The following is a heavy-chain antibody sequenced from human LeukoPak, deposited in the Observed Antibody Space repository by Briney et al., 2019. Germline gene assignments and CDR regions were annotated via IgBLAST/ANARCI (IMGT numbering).Heavy chain of an antibody. V-gene: IGHV3-20*01. CDR3: ARAPYGSGSHFDY. CDR2: INWNGGST. Sequence: PPGGSLRLSCAASGFTFDDYAMSWVRQAPGKGLEWVSGINWNGGSTGYADSVKGRFTISRDNAKNSLYLQMNSLRAEDTALYHCARAPYGSGSHFDYWGQGTLVTVSS. J-gene: IGHJ4*02. D-gene: IGHD3-10*01. CDR1: GFTFDDYA.